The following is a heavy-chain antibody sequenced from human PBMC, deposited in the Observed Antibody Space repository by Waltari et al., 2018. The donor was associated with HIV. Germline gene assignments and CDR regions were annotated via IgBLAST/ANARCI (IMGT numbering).Heavy chain of an antibody. V-gene: IGHV1-8*01. J-gene: IGHJ3*02. CDR1: GYTFINTD. CDR3: ARGRGRYDFWSGYSSPGDAFDI. D-gene: IGHD3-3*01. CDR2: MSPNSGNA. Sequence: QVQLVQSGAEVKKPGASVKVSCKASGYTFINTDINWVRQATGQGLAWMGWMSPNSGNAGYAPNFQGRVTMTRNTSTTTAYMELTDLRSADTAVYFCARGRGRYDFWSGYSSPGDAFDIWGQGTVVIVSS.